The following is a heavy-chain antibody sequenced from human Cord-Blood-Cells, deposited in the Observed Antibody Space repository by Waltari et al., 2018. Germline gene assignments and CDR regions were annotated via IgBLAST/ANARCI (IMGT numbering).Heavy chain of an antibody. J-gene: IGHJ3*02. V-gene: IGHV1-69*01. CDR1: GVTVSSYA. CDR2: IIHIFDTA. CDR3: ARGRISSSFAAFDI. Sequence: VQRVQCGAEVKKRGSSVKVWCNAAGVTVSSYANSWVGSAQVQGLEWMEVIIHIFDTANFAQKFQGRVTITANESTSTAYMMLSILTSEDTAVYYCARGRISSSFAAFDIWGQGTMVTVSS. D-gene: IGHD6-6*01.